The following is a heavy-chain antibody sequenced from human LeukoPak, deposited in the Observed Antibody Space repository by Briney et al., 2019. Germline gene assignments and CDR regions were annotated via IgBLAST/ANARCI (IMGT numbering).Heavy chain of an antibody. Sequence: GGSLRLSCAASGFTFSSYAMHWVRQAPGKGLEWVAVISYDGSNKYYADSVKGRFTISRDNSKNTLYLQMNSLRAEDTAVYYCAKATYYYGSGSYPIFDYWGQGTLVTVSS. CDR3: AKATYYYGSGSYPIFDY. CDR1: GFTFSSYA. J-gene: IGHJ4*02. V-gene: IGHV3-30-3*01. D-gene: IGHD3-10*01. CDR2: ISYDGSNK.